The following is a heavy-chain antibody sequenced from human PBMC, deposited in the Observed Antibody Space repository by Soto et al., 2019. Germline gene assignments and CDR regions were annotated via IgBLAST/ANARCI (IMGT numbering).Heavy chain of an antibody. CDR2: INAGNGNT. D-gene: IGHD3-9*01. V-gene: IGHV1-3*01. J-gene: IGHJ4*01. CDR3: TRDSHGLGDF. Sequence: VSVKVSCKASGYTFTTYPMHWVRQAPGQRLEWMGWINAGNGNTKYPQKFQGRVTITRDTSASTAYMELSSLRSEDTAVYYCTRDSHGLGDFWGQGTLVTVSS. CDR1: GYTFTTYP.